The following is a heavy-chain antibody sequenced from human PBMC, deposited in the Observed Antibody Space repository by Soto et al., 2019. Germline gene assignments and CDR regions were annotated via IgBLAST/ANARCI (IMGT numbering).Heavy chain of an antibody. Sequence: SETLSLTCTVSGGSISSGGYYWSWIRQHPGKGLEWIGYIYYSGSTYYNPSLKSRVTISVDTSKNQFSLKLSSVTAADTAVYYCARVSMAAAGTSRALTFDYWGQGTLVTVSS. CDR3: ARVSMAAAGTSRALTFDY. J-gene: IGHJ4*02. V-gene: IGHV4-31*03. D-gene: IGHD6-13*01. CDR2: IYYSGST. CDR1: GGSISSGGYY.